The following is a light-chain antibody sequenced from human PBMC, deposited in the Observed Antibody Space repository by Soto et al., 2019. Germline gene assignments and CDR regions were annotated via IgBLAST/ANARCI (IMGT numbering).Light chain of an antibody. CDR3: CSYAGSSV. Sequence: QSALTQPASVSGSPGQSITISCTGTSSDVGSYNLVSWYQQHPGKAPKLMIYEVSKRLSGVSNRFSGSKSGNTASLTISGLQAEDEADYYCCSYAGSSVFGGGTKVTVL. V-gene: IGLV2-23*02. CDR1: SSDVGSYNL. CDR2: EVS. J-gene: IGLJ3*02.